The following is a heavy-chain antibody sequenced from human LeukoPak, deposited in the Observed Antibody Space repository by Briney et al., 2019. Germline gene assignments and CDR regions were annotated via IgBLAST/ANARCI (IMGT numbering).Heavy chain of an antibody. J-gene: IGHJ4*02. V-gene: IGHV3-30*03. CDR2: ISYDGSNK. Sequence: GGSLRLSCAASGFTFSSYGMHWVRQAPGKGLEWVAVISYDGSNKYYADSVKGRFTISRDNSKNTLYLQMNSLRAVDTAVYYCARGRAFNYWGQGTLVTVSS. CDR3: ARGRAFNY. D-gene: IGHD1-26*01. CDR1: GFTFSSYG.